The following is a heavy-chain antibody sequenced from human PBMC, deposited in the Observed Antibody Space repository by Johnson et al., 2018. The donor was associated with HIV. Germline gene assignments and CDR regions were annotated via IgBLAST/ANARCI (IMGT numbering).Heavy chain of an antibody. J-gene: IGHJ3*02. CDR2: ISGSGGST. Sequence: VQLVESGGGLVQPGGSLRLSCAASGFTFSSYAMYWVRQAPGKGLEYVSAISGSGGSTYYADSVKGRFTISRDNSKNTLYLQMNSLRAEDTAVYYCAKAGDWSDAFDIWGQGTMVTVSS. V-gene: IGHV3-23*04. CDR1: GFTFSSYA. D-gene: IGHD3/OR15-3a*01. CDR3: AKAGDWSDAFDI.